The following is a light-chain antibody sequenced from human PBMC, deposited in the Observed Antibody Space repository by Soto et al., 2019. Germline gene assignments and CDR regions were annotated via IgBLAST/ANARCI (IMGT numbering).Light chain of an antibody. Sequence: QSVLTQPASVSGSPGQSITISCSGTSSDIGAYEYVSWYQQHPGKPPKLMIYNINNRPSGVSYRFSGSKSGNTASLTISRLQTEDEADYYCLSHTTSRTYVFGPGTKLTVL. CDR2: NIN. J-gene: IGLJ1*01. CDR3: LSHTTSRTYV. V-gene: IGLV2-14*03. CDR1: SSDIGAYEY.